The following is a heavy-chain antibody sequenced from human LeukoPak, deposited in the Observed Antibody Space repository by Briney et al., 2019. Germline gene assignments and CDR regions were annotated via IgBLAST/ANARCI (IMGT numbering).Heavy chain of an antibody. CDR1: RYTLISYG. D-gene: IGHD3-22*01. Sequence: TGGSLILSCAAPRYTLISYGMHWVRQAPGKGLEWVAVIWYDGSNKYYADSVKGRFTISRDNSKNTLYLQMNSLRAEDTAVYYCARNYYDSSGYYYNDYWGQGTLVTVSS. CDR3: ARNYYDSSGYYYNDY. V-gene: IGHV3-33*01. CDR2: IWYDGSNK. J-gene: IGHJ4*02.